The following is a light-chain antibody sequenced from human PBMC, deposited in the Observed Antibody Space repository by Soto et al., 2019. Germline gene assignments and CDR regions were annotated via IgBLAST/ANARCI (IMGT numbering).Light chain of an antibody. CDR1: QTISTK. J-gene: IGKJ1*01. V-gene: IGKV3-20*01. CDR3: QQYGSSLWT. CDR2: GAS. Sequence: EIVMTESPATLSVSLGERATLSWRASQTISTKLAWYQQKPGQAPSVLIYGASSRATGIPDRFSGSLSGTDFTLTISRLETEDFAVYYCQQYGSSLWTFGQGTKVDI.